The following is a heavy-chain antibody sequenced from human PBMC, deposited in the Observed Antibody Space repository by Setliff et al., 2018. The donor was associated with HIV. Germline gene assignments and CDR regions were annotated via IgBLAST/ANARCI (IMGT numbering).Heavy chain of an antibody. V-gene: IGHV1-69*06. J-gene: IGHJ6*03. D-gene: IGHD3-16*02. CDR3: ARARYNGDYYYYYYMDV. CDR1: GGIFRREA. Sequence: GASVKVSCKASGGIFRREAISWVRQAPGQGLEWMGGIIPIFGTTNYAQKFQGRVTITADKSTTTSYMELSSLRSGDTAVYYCARARYNGDYYYYYYMDVWGKGTTVTVSS. CDR2: IIPIFGTT.